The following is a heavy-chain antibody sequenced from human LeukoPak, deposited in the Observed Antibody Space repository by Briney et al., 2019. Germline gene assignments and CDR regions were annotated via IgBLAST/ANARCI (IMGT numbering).Heavy chain of an antibody. V-gene: IGHV4-34*01. CDR1: GGSFSGYY. CDR3: AAGCSSTSCYRYYYTDV. J-gene: IGHJ6*03. D-gene: IGHD2-2*01. CDR2: INQSGST. Sequence: SETLSLTCAVYGGSFSGYYWSWIRQPPGKGLEWIGEINQSGSTNYNPSLKSRVTISVDTSKKQFSLRLSPVTAADTAVYYCAAGCSSTSCYRYYYTDVWGKGTTVTVSS.